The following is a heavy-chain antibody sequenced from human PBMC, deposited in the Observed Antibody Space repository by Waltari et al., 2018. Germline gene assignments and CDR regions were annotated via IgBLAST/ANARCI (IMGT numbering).Heavy chain of an antibody. CDR1: GITVGNRH. D-gene: IGHD3-22*01. J-gene: IGHJ4*02. V-gene: IGHV3-53*02. CDR2: IFGDVRT. Sequence: EVQLIETGGGLIQPGGSLRLSCAASGITVGNRHMSRVRQAPGKGLEWVSDIFGDVRTSYAEAVRGRFTISTDTSKNTLYLQMSSLTFEDTATYYCATVGEGTSGYYHYWGQGTLVTVSS. CDR3: ATVGEGTSGYYHY.